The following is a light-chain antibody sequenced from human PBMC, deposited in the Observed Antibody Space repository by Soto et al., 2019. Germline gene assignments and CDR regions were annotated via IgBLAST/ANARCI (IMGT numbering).Light chain of an antibody. CDR1: SSNIGAGYD. CDR3: QSYDSSLSGHWV. V-gene: IGLV1-40*01. J-gene: IGLJ3*02. Sequence: QSVLTQPPSVSGAPGQRVTLSCTGSSSNIGAGYDVHWYQQIPGTAPKLIIFGDNNRPSGVPDRFSGSKSGTSASLAITGLQAEDEADYYCQSYDSSLSGHWVFGGGTKLTVL. CDR2: GDN.